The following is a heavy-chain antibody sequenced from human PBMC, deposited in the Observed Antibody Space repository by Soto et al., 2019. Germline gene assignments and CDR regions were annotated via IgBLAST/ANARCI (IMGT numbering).Heavy chain of an antibody. J-gene: IGHJ4*02. CDR1: GGSISSGDYY. CDR3: AKGAGSTGQHDY. V-gene: IGHV4-30-4*01. D-gene: IGHD3-10*01. Sequence: SETLSLTCTVSGGSISSGDYYWSWIRQPPGKGLEWIGYIYYSGSTYYNPSLKSRVTISVDTSKNQFSLKLSSVTAADTAVYYCAKGAGSTGQHDYWGQGTLVTVSS. CDR2: IYYSGST.